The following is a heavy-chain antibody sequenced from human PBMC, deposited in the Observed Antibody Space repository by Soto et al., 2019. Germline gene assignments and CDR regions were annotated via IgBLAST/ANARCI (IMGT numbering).Heavy chain of an antibody. CDR1: GFTFSSYG. CDR3: AKFAATVVPAAPFYF. J-gene: IGHJ4*02. V-gene: IGHV3-30*18. D-gene: IGHD2-2*01. CDR2: VSYDGSSK. Sequence: GGSLRLSCAASGFTFSSYGMHWVRQAPGKGLEWVAVVSYDGSSKYYTDSVKGRFTISRDNSKNTLYLQMNSLRAEDTAVYYCAKFAATVVPAAPFYFWGKGSLVPVSS.